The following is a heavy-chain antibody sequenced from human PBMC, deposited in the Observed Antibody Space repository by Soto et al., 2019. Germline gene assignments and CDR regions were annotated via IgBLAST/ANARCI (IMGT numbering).Heavy chain of an antibody. CDR3: AGGPGYSYGYHDY. CDR1: GFTFSSYG. Sequence: QVQLVESGGGVVQPGRSLRLSCAASGFTFSSYGMHWVRQAPGKGLEWVAVIWYDGSNKYYADSVKGRFTISRDNSKNTLYLQMNSLRAEDTAVYYWAGGPGYSYGYHDYWGQGTLVTVSS. V-gene: IGHV3-33*01. J-gene: IGHJ4*02. CDR2: IWYDGSNK. D-gene: IGHD5-18*01.